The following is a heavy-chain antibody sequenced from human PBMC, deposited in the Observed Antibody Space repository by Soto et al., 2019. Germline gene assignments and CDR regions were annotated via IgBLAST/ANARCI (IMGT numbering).Heavy chain of an antibody. CDR1: GFTFSSYA. Sequence: PGGSLRLSCAASGFTFSSYAMSWVRQAPGKGLEWVSAISGSGGSTYYADSVKGRFTISRDNSKNTLYLQMNSLRAEDTAVYYCAKDVLTYYDFWSAEETPYYFDYWGQGTLVTVSS. J-gene: IGHJ4*02. V-gene: IGHV3-23*01. CDR3: AKDVLTYYDFWSAEETPYYFDY. D-gene: IGHD3-3*01. CDR2: ISGSGGST.